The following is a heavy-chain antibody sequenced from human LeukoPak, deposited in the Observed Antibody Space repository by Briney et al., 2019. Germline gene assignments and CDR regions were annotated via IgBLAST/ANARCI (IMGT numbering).Heavy chain of an antibody. CDR1: GFTFSSYA. J-gene: IGHJ4*02. Sequence: GRSLRLSCAASGFTFSSYAMHWVRQAPGKGLEWVAVISYDGSNKYYADSVKGRFTISRDNSKNTLYLQMNSLRAEDTAVYYCASPPGVGAIKYYFDYWGQGTLVTVSS. D-gene: IGHD1-26*01. CDR2: ISYDGSNK. CDR3: ASPPGVGAIKYYFDY. V-gene: IGHV3-30-3*01.